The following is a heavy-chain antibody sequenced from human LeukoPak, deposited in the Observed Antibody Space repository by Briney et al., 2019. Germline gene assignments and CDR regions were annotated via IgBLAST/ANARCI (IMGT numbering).Heavy chain of an antibody. J-gene: IGHJ6*02. CDR3: ARTPGVRYGVDV. D-gene: IGHD3-10*01. CDR1: GFTVSSNY. V-gene: IGHV3-53*01. Sequence: GGSLRLSCAASGFTVSSNYMSWVRQAPGKGLEWVSVIYSGGTTYYADSVKGRFTISRDNSKNTLYLQMNSLRAEDTAVYYCARTPGVRYGVDVWGQGTTVTVSS. CDR2: IYSGGTT.